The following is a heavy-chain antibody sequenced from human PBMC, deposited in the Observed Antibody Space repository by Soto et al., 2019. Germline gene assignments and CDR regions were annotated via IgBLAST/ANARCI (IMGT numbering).Heavy chain of an antibody. CDR3: AKDYCSGGSCLLFVY. V-gene: IGHV3-23*01. J-gene: IGHJ4*02. D-gene: IGHD2-15*01. CDR1: GFTFISYA. CDR2: ISGSGGST. Sequence: GSLRLSCAASGFTFISYAMSWVRQAPGKGLEWVSAISGSGGSTYYADSVKGRFTISRDNPKNTLYLQMNSLRAEDTAVYYCAKDYCSGGSCLLFVYWGQGTLVTVSS.